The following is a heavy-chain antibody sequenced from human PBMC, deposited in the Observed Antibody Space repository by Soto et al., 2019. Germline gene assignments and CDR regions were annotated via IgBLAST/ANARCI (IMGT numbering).Heavy chain of an antibody. J-gene: IGHJ4*02. CDR3: ARGWRAAFDY. CDR2: INHSGGT. D-gene: IGHD6-25*01. Sequence: QVQLQQWGAGLLKPSETLSRTCAVNGRSFSGYQWTWFRQPPGKGLEWIGEINHSGGTNYNASLESRVTISLDTSTNQFSLRLTSVTAADTAVYYCARGWRAAFDYGGQGTLVTVS. CDR1: GRSFSGYQ. V-gene: IGHV4-34*01.